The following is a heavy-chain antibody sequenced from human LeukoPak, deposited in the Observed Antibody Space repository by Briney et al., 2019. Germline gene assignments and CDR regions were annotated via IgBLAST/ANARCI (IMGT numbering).Heavy chain of an antibody. V-gene: IGHV1-69*13. CDR1: GGTFSSYA. J-gene: IGHJ4*02. CDR2: IIPIFGTA. D-gene: IGHD5-12*01. Sequence: ASVMVSCKASGGTFSSYAISWVRQAPGQGLEWMGGIIPIFGTANYAQKFQGRVTITADESTSTAYMELSSLRSEDTAVYYCARGRGYSGYDSHHYFDYWGQGTLVTVSS. CDR3: ARGRGYSGYDSHHYFDY.